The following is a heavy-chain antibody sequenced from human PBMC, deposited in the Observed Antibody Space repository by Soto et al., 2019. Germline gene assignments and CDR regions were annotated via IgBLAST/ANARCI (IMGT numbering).Heavy chain of an antibody. CDR3: VGEVGFQLIY. D-gene: IGHD2-2*01. CDR2: ITSSSGTM. J-gene: IGHJ4*02. CDR1: GFTFSTHS. Sequence: EVQLVESGGGLVQPGGSPRLSCAASGFTFSTHSMNWVRQAPGKGLEWISYITSSSGTMYADSVKGRFTISRDNAKNSLYLQMNSLRAEDTAVYFCVGEVGFQLIYWGQGTLVTVSS. V-gene: IGHV3-48*01.